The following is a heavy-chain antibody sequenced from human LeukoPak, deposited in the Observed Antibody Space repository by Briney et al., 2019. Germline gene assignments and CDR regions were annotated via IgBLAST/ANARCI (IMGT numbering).Heavy chain of an antibody. Sequence: PSETLSLTCTVSGGSISSSSYYWGWIRQPPGKGLEWIGSIYYSGSTYYDPSLKSRVTISVDTSKNQFSLKLSSVTAADTAVYYCARGSWRYFDGPIDYWGQGTLVTVSS. V-gene: IGHV4-39*07. CDR2: IYYSGST. D-gene: IGHD3-9*01. CDR3: ARGSWRYFDGPIDY. J-gene: IGHJ4*02. CDR1: GGSISSSSYY.